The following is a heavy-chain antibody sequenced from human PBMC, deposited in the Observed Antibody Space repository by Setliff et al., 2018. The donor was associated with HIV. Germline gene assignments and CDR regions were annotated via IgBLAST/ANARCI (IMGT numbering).Heavy chain of an antibody. CDR2: MNPNSGNT. Sequence: ASVKVSCKASGYTITSYDINWVRQATGQGLEWMGWMNPNSGNTGYAQKFQGRVTMTRNTSISTAYMELSSLRSEDTAVYYCASLRYYYDSSGYYRHALDVWGQGTMVTVSS. CDR1: GYTITSYD. J-gene: IGHJ3*01. CDR3: ASLRYYYDSSGYYRHALDV. V-gene: IGHV1-8*02. D-gene: IGHD3-22*01.